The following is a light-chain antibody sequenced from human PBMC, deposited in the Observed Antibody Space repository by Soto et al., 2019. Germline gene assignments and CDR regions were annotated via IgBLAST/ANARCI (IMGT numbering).Light chain of an antibody. CDR1: QGISRW. CDR3: QQANSFPRP. CDR2: AAS. J-gene: IGKJ2*01. Sequence: DIQMTQSPSSVSASVGDRVTITCRASQGISRWLAWYQQKPGKATKVLIYAASSLHSGVPSRFSGCGSRTDFTHASSSLQPEDCVTYYCQQANSFPRPFGQGTKREI. V-gene: IGKV1-12*01.